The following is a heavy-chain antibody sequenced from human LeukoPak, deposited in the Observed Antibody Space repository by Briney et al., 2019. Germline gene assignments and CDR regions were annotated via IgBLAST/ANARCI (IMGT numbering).Heavy chain of an antibody. D-gene: IGHD1-26*01. CDR3: ASPTVVGATSDY. CDR2: IYHSGST. V-gene: IGHV4-4*02. J-gene: IGHJ4*02. CDR1: GGSISSSNW. Sequence: PSETLSLTCAVSGGSISSSNWWSWVRQPPGKGLEWIGEIYHSGSTNYNPSLKSRVTISVDTSKNQFSLKLSSVTAADTAVYYCASPTVVGATSDYWGQGTLVTVSS.